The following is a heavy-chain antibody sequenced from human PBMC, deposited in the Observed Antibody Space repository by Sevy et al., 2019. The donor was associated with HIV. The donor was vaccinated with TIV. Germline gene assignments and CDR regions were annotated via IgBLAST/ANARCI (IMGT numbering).Heavy chain of an antibody. Sequence: GGSLRLSCAASGFRFSSYGMNWVRQAPGKGLEWVAFLPYDGSKEDYAASVKGRFTISRDNSKNTLYLQMNSLRVEDTAVYYCTKDMVTFGGIIANSPGGFDIWGQGTMVTV. CDR3: TKDMVTFGGIIANSPGGFDI. CDR2: LPYDGSKE. D-gene: IGHD3-16*02. V-gene: IGHV3-30*02. CDR1: GFRFSSYG. J-gene: IGHJ3*02.